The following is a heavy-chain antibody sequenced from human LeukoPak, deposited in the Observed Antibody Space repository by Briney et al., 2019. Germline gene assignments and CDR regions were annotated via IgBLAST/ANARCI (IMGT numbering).Heavy chain of an antibody. D-gene: IGHD3-22*01. Sequence: PGGSLRVSCAASAFTFSSYWMSWVRQAPGKGLEWVANIKQDGSEKYYVDSVKGRFTISRDNAKNSLYLQMNSLRAEDTAVYYCARVGMYYYDSSGYYYVDYWGQGTLVTVSS. CDR1: AFTFSSYW. J-gene: IGHJ4*02. CDR2: IKQDGSEK. V-gene: IGHV3-7*01. CDR3: ARVGMYYYDSSGYYYVDY.